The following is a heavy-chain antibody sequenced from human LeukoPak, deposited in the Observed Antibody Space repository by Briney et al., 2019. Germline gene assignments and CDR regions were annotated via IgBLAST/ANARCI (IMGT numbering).Heavy chain of an antibody. Sequence: GRSLRLSCAASSFTFEDYAMHWVRQAPGKGLEWVSGISWNSVNMAYADFVKGRFTISRDNARNSLYLQMNSLRAEDTAVYYCAKDTEAVTVGGSALDSWGQGILVAVSS. CDR1: SFTFEDYA. V-gene: IGHV3-9*01. D-gene: IGHD1-26*01. J-gene: IGHJ4*02. CDR2: ISWNSVNM. CDR3: AKDTEAVTVGGSALDS.